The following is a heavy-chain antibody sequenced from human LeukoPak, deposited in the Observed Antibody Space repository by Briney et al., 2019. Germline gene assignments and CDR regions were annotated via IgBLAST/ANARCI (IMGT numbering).Heavy chain of an antibody. D-gene: IGHD3-10*01. Sequence: SETLSLTCAVYGGSFSGYYWSWIRQPPGKGLEWIGEINHSGSTDYNPSLKSRVTISVDTSKNQFSLKLSSVTAADTAVYYCARYYGSGSYYTLDYWGQGTLVTVSS. V-gene: IGHV4-34*01. CDR3: ARYYGSGSYYTLDY. CDR2: INHSGST. J-gene: IGHJ4*02. CDR1: GGSFSGYY.